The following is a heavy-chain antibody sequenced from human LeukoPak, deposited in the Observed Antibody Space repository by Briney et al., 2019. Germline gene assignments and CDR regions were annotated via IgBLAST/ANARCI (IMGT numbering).Heavy chain of an antibody. Sequence: SETLSLTCAVYGGSFSGDYGSWIRQPPGKGREWIGEINHSGTTNYNPSLKSRVNISVDTSKNQFSLKLSSATAADTAVYYCARRPYYYGSGSFDYWGQGTLVTVSS. CDR1: GGSFSGDY. V-gene: IGHV4-34*01. CDR2: INHSGTT. D-gene: IGHD3-10*01. J-gene: IGHJ4*02. CDR3: ARRPYYYGSGSFDY.